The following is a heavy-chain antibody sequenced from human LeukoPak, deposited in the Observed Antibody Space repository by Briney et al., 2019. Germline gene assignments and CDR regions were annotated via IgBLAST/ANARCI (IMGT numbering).Heavy chain of an antibody. J-gene: IGHJ4*02. CDR1: GGSISSYY. Sequence: SETLSLTCTVSGGSISSYYWSWIRQPAGKGLEWIGRVYTSGSTNYNPSLKGRVTVSVDTSKNQFSLKLSSVTAADTAVYYCAIATAGPIHYFGYWGQGILVTVSS. CDR2: VYTSGST. CDR3: AIATAGPIHYFGY. V-gene: IGHV4-4*07. D-gene: IGHD6-13*01.